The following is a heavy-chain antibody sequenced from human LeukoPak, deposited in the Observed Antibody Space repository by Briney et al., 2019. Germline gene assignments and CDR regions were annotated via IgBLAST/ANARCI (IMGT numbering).Heavy chain of an antibody. V-gene: IGHV3-30*04. J-gene: IGHJ4*02. Sequence: GGSLRLSCAASGFTFSSYAMHWVRQAPGKGLEWVAVISYDGSNKYYADSVKGRFTISRDNSKNTLYLQMNRLRAEDTAVYYCASSEIDILTGWDYWGQGTLVTVSS. CDR3: ASSEIDILTGWDY. D-gene: IGHD3-9*01. CDR2: ISYDGSNK. CDR1: GFTFSSYA.